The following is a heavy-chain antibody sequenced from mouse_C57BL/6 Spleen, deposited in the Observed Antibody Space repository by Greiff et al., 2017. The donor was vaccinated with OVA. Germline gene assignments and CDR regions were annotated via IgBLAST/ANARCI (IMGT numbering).Heavy chain of an antibody. D-gene: IGHD1-1*01. CDR2: IHPNSGST. Sequence: QVQLQQSGAELVKPGASVKLSCKASGYTFTSYWMHWVKQRPGQGLEWIGMIHPNSGSTNYNEKFKSKATLTVDKSSSTAYMQLSSLTSEDSAVYYCATYYGSSLYAMDYWGQGTSVTVSS. J-gene: IGHJ4*01. CDR1: GYTFTSYW. V-gene: IGHV1-64*01. CDR3: ATYYGSSLYAMDY.